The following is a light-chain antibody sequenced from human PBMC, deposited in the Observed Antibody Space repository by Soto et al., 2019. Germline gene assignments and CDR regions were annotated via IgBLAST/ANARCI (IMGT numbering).Light chain of an antibody. Sequence: DIQMTQSPSSLSASVGDRVIITCRASQNIGDYLNWYQQRPGKAPKFLIYAASSLRSGFPSRFSGRGSGTNFTLTITNLQPEDFATYYCQQTYKTPPYTFGPGTKVEIK. CDR2: AAS. V-gene: IGKV1-39*01. J-gene: IGKJ2*01. CDR1: QNIGDY. CDR3: QQTYKTPPYT.